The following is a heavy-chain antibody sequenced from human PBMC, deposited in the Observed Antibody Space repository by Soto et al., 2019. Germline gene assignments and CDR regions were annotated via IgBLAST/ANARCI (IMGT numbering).Heavy chain of an antibody. Sequence: VASVKVSCKASGGTFSSYAISWVRQAPGQGLEWMGGIIPIFGTANYAQKFQGRVTITADESTSTAYMELSSLRSEDTAVYYCARAPGAAYGSAFDYWGQGTLVTVSS. CDR1: GGTFSSYA. D-gene: IGHD3-10*01. CDR2: IIPIFGTA. J-gene: IGHJ4*02. V-gene: IGHV1-69*13. CDR3: ARAPGAAYGSAFDY.